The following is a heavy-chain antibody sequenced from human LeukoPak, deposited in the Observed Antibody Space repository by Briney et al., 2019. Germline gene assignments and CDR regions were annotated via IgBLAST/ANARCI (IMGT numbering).Heavy chain of an antibody. D-gene: IGHD2-21*02. CDR1: GFPFSTFP. Sequence: GGSLRLSCQASGFPFSTFPMSWVRQAPGKGLEWVSTLSGDGSDTYYADSVKGRFTISRDTSKNTLFLQMNSLRADDTAIYYCTKGGHGDYWGQGTMVTVSS. CDR3: TKGGHGDY. V-gene: IGHV3-23*01. J-gene: IGHJ4*02. CDR2: LSGDGSDT.